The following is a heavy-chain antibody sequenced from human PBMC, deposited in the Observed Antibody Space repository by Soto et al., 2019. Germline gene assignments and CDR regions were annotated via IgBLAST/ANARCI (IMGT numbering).Heavy chain of an antibody. J-gene: IGHJ3*02. CDR2: IYYSGST. CDR1: VVSISSGGYY. D-gene: IGHD6-13*01. CDR3: ARVQKYSSSWSLPHERAFDI. V-gene: IGHV4-31*03. Sequence: PSETLSLTCTFSVVSISSGGYYCSWIRQHPGKGLEWIGYIYYSGSTYYNPSLKSRVTISVDTSKNQFSLKLSSVTAADTAVYYCARVQKYSSSWSLPHERAFDIWGQGTMVTVSS.